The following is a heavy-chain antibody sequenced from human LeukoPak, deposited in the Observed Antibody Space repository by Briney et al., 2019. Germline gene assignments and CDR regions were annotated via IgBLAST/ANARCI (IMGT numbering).Heavy chain of an antibody. CDR2: INHSGST. Sequence: PSETLSLTCAVYGGSFSGYYWSWIRQPPGKGLEWIGEINHSGSTNYNPSLKSRVTISVDTSKNQFSLKLSSVTAADTAVYYCARAVYSSGWYGSDYWGQGTLVTVSS. CDR1: GGSFSGYY. V-gene: IGHV4-34*01. J-gene: IGHJ4*02. D-gene: IGHD6-13*01. CDR3: ARAVYSSGWYGSDY.